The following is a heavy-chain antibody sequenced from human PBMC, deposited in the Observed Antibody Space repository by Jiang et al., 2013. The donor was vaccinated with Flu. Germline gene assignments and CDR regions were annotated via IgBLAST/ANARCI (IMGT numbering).Heavy chain of an antibody. Sequence: QLLESGGGLVQPGGSLRLSCAASGFTFSSYAMSWVRQAPGKGLEWVSAISGSGGSAYYADSVKGRFTMSRDNSKNTLYLQMNSLRVEDTAVYYCARGGYYPHDAFDIWGQGTMVTVSS. V-gene: IGHV3-23*01. J-gene: IGHJ3*02. CDR3: ARGGYYPHDAFDI. CDR2: ISGSGGSA. D-gene: IGHD3-3*01. CDR1: GFTFSSYA.